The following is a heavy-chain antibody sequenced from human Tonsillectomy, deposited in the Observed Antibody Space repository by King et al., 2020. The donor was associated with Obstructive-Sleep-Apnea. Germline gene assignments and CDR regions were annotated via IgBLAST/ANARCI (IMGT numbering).Heavy chain of an antibody. Sequence: LQLQESGPGLVKPSETLSLTCTVSGGSISSSSYYWGWIRQPPGKGLEGIGSIYYSWITYYNPSLTSRVTISVDTSKNQFSLKLSSVTAADTAVYYGAAWSDYYTPGLWGQGTLVTVSS. J-gene: IGHJ4*02. V-gene: IGHV4-39*07. CDR3: AAWSDYYTPGL. D-gene: IGHD3-3*01. CDR2: IYYSWIT. CDR1: GGSISSSSYY.